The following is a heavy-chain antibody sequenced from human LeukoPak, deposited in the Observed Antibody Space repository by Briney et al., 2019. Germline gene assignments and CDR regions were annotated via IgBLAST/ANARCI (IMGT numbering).Heavy chain of an antibody. CDR1: GGSISSYY. V-gene: IGHV4-59*08. CDR2: IYYSGST. CDR3: ASGQGYSYGYGAFDI. Sequence: PSETLSLTCTVSGGSISSYYWSWIRQPPGKGLERIGYIYYSGSTNYNPSLKSRVTISVDTSKNQYSLKLSSVTAADTAVYYCASGQGYSYGYGAFDIWGQGTMVTVSS. D-gene: IGHD5-18*01. J-gene: IGHJ3*02.